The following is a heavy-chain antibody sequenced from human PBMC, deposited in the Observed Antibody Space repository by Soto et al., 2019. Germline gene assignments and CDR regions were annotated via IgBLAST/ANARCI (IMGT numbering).Heavy chain of an antibody. J-gene: IGHJ4*02. D-gene: IGHD1-26*01. CDR2: FDPEDGET. Sequence: ASVKVSCKVSGYTLTELSMHWVRQAPGKGLEWMGGFDPEDGETIYAQKFQGRVTMTEDTSTDTAYMELSSLRSEDTAVYYCATVSSSSQWELTRVFDYWGQGNMVNVSS. V-gene: IGHV1-24*01. CDR1: GYTLTELS. CDR3: ATVSSSSQWELTRVFDY.